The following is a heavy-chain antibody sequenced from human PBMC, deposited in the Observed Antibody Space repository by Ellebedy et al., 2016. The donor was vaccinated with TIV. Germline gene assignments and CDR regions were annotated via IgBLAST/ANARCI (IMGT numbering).Heavy chain of an antibody. V-gene: IGHV3-53*01. CDR2: MYSGGGT. CDR3: ARDANSGGGQTWG. CDR1: IGIKY. J-gene: IGHJ4*02. Sequence: GGSLRLSXVASIGIKYMNWVRQPPGKGLEWVSVMYSGGGTFYADSVKGRFTISRDNSKNTVYLQMNSLRVEDTAVYYCARDANSGGGQTWGWGQGTLVTVSA. D-gene: IGHD4-23*01.